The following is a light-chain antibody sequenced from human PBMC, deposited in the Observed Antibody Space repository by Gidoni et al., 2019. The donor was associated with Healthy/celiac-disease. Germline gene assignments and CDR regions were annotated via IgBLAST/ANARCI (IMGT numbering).Light chain of an antibody. CDR3: QQSYRTGT. Sequence: DVQMTQSPSSLSASVGDRVTITCRASQSISSYLNWYQQKPGKAPKLLIYAASSLQSGVPSRFSGSGSGTDFTLTIRSLQPEDVAIYYCQQSYRTGTFGQXTKVEI. CDR1: QSISSY. V-gene: IGKV1-39*01. J-gene: IGKJ1*01. CDR2: AAS.